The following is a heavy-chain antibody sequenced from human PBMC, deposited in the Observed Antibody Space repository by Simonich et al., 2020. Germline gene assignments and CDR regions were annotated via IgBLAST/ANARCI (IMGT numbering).Heavy chain of an antibody. CDR1: GYSFTSYW. V-gene: IGHV5-51*01. Sequence: EVQLVQSGAEVKKPGESLKISCKGSGYSFTSYWIGWVRQMPGKGLEWMGIIFPVDADTRYSPSFQGQVTIESDKSISTAYLQGSSLKASDTAMYYCARQLNDFDIWGQGTMVTVSS. J-gene: IGHJ3*02. D-gene: IGHD1-1*01. CDR2: IFPVDADT. CDR3: ARQLNDFDI.